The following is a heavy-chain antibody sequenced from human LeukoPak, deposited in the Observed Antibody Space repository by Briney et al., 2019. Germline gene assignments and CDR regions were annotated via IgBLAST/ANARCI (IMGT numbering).Heavy chain of an antibody. V-gene: IGHV3-11*01. CDR1: GFTFSDYY. Sequence: GGSLRLSCAASGFTFSDYYMSWIRQAPGKGLEWVSYISSSGSTIYYADSVKGRFTISRDNAKNSLYLQMNSLRAEDTAVYYCARIKSGIQLWSKPFGYWGQGTLVTVSS. CDR3: ARIKSGIQLWSKPFGY. CDR2: ISSSGSTI. D-gene: IGHD5-18*01. J-gene: IGHJ4*02.